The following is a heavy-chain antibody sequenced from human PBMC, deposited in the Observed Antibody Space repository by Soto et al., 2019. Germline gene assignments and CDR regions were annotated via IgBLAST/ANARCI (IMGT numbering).Heavy chain of an antibody. V-gene: IGHV4-30-4*01. CDR3: ARTAMVTHDY. D-gene: IGHD5-18*01. CDR1: GGSIGRGDYY. Sequence: SETLSLTCTVSGGSIGRGDYYWSWIRQPPGKGLEWIGYIYYSGSTYYNPSLKSRVTISVDTSKNQFSLKLSSVTAADTAVYYCARTAMVTHDYWGQGTLVTVSS. CDR2: IYYSGST. J-gene: IGHJ4*02.